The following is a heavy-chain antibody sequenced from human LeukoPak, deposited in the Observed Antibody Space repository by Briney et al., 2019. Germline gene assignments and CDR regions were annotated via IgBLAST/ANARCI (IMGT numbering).Heavy chain of an antibody. CDR2: IKLDGSDT. D-gene: IGHD6-13*01. CDR3: VRGRHSSSWSPIDY. Sequence: GGSLRLSCAASGFTFSSYWMSWVRQVPGKGLEWVANIKLDGSDTFYVDSVKGRFTISRDNTKNLLYLQMNSLRAEDTALYYCVRGRHSSSWSPIDYWGQGTLVTVSS. CDR1: GFTFSSYW. J-gene: IGHJ4*02. V-gene: IGHV3-7*01.